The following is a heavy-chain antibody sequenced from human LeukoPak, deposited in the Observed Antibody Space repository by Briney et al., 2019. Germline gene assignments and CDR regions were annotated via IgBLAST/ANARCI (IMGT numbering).Heavy chain of an antibody. D-gene: IGHD6-19*01. V-gene: IGHV3-30*03. Sequence: GGSLRLSCAASGFTFSSYGMHWVRQAPGKGLEWVAVISYDGSNINYAEFVKGRFTISRDNSKNTLYVQMNSLSAEDTAVYYCARGGKRAVAGTRSPQYFQHWGQGTLVTVSS. CDR1: GFTFSSYG. CDR2: ISYDGSNI. J-gene: IGHJ1*01. CDR3: ARGGKRAVAGTRSPQYFQH.